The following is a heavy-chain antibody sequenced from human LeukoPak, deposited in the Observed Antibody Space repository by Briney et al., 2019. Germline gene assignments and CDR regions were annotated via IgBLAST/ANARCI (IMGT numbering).Heavy chain of an antibody. CDR1: GFIVSNNY. D-gene: IGHD2-2*02. CDR2: LYSAGAT. CDR3: ARVFEYTTSRGYFDY. J-gene: IGHJ4*02. V-gene: IGHV3-53*01. Sequence: GGSLRLSCAVSGFIVSNNYMNWVRQAPGEGLEWVSLLYSAGATYYADSVKGRFTISRDNSRNTLYLQMNSLTAEDTAVYYCARVFEYTTSRGYFDYWGQGTLVTVSS.